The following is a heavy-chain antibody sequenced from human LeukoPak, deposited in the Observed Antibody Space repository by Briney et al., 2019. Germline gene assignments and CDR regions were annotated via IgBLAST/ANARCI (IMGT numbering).Heavy chain of an antibody. J-gene: IGHJ6*02. CDR3: ARRHKYCDWSTADDYYYYYGMDV. D-gene: IGHD3-9*01. CDR2: ISYDGSNK. V-gene: IGHV3-30-3*01. CDR1: GFTLSSYA. Sequence: GGSLRLSCAASGFTLSSYAMHRVRQAPGKGLEWVAVISYDGSNKYYADSVKGRFTISRDNSKNTLYLQMNSLRAEDTAVYYCARRHKYCDWSTADDYYYYYGMDVWGQGTTVTVSS.